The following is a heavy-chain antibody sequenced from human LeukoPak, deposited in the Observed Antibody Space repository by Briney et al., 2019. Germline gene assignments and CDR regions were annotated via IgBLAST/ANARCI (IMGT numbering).Heavy chain of an antibody. Sequence: PSETLSLTCTVSGGSISSSSYYWGWIRQPPGKGLEWIGSIYYSGSTYYNPSLKSRVTISVDTSKNQFSLKLSSVTAADTAVYYCAEAISSGWSFYFDYWGQGTLVTVSS. J-gene: IGHJ4*02. CDR3: AEAISSGWSFYFDY. CDR1: GGSISSSSYY. CDR2: IYYSGST. V-gene: IGHV4-39*01. D-gene: IGHD6-19*01.